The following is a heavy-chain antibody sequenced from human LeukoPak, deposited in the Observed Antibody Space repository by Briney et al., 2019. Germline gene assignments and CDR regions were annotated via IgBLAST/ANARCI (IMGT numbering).Heavy chain of an antibody. V-gene: IGHV4-39*01. J-gene: IGHJ4*02. Sequence: SETLSLTCTVSGGSISSSSYYWGWIRQPPGKGLEWIGSIYYSGSTYYNPSLKSRVTISVDTSENQFSLKLSSVTAADTAVYYCARLATVTTMPIDYWGQGTLVTVSS. CDR2: IYYSGST. CDR1: GGSISSSSYY. CDR3: ARLATVTTMPIDY. D-gene: IGHD4-17*01.